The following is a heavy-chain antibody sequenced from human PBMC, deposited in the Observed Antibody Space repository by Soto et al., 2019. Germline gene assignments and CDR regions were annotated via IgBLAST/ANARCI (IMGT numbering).Heavy chain of an antibody. CDR3: ASSMAGTEGWFDP. CDR2: IIPIFGTA. D-gene: IGHD6-19*01. CDR1: GGTFSSYA. J-gene: IGHJ5*02. V-gene: IGHV1-69*13. Sequence: VKVSCKASGGTFSSYAISWVRQAPGQGLEWMGGIIPIFGTANYAQKFQGRVTITADESTSTAYMELSSLRSEDTAVFYCASSMAGTEGWFDPWGQGTLVTVSS.